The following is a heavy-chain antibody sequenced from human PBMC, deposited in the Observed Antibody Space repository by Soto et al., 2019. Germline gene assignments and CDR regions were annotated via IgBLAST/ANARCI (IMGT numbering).Heavy chain of an antibody. D-gene: IGHD6-19*01. J-gene: IGHJ4*02. V-gene: IGHV3-23*01. CDR1: GFTFSSYA. CDR3: AKDLGMAVFLSKYYFDC. Sequence: EVQLLESGGGLVQPGGSLRLSCAASGFTFSSYAMSWVRQAPGKGLEWVSTISGSGGSTYYADSVKGRFTISRDNSKNTLYLQMNSLRAEDTAVYYCAKDLGMAVFLSKYYFDCWGQGTLVTVSS. CDR2: ISGSGGST.